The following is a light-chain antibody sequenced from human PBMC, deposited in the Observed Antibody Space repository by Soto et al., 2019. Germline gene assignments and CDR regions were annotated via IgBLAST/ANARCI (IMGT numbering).Light chain of an antibody. CDR2: VERSGRN. CDR3: ETWDSNTHAV. V-gene: IGLV4-60*03. J-gene: IGLJ3*02. Sequence: SWAQSALGSSVKITCTLSSGHSTYTIAWHQQQPGKAPRYLMKVERSGRNNKGSGVPDRFSGSSSGADRYLTISNLQSEDEADYYCETWDSNTHAVFGGGTKVTVL. CDR1: SGHSTYT.